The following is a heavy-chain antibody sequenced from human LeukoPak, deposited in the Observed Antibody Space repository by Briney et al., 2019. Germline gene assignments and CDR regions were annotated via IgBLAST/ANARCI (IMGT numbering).Heavy chain of an antibody. V-gene: IGHV4-31*03. Sequence: PSQTLSLTCSVSGGSISSGAYYWSWIRQFPGRGMEWIAYIYHTGNTYYNPSLESRLTISLDTSKNQFSLKLSSVTAADTAVYYCARDLSGYGASDYWGQGTLVTVSS. CDR2: IYHTGNT. D-gene: IGHD3-22*01. CDR3: ARDLSGYGASDY. CDR1: GGSISSGAYY. J-gene: IGHJ4*02.